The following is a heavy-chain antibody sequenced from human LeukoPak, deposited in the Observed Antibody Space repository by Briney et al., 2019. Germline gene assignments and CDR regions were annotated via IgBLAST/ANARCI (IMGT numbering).Heavy chain of an antibody. J-gene: IGHJ6*02. CDR2: ISYDGSNK. Sequence: SGGSLRLSCAASGFTFSSYAMHWVRQAPGKGLEWVAVISYDGSNKYYADSVKGRFTISRDNSKNTLYLQMNSLRAEDTAVYYCARDPARHSSSRYLGVYYYYGMDVWGQGTTVTVSS. V-gene: IGHV3-30-3*01. CDR3: ARDPARHSSSRYLGVYYYYGMDV. D-gene: IGHD6-13*01. CDR1: GFTFSSYA.